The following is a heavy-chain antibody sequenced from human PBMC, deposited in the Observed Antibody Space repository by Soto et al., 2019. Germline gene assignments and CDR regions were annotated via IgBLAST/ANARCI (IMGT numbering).Heavy chain of an antibody. CDR2: INIDGSST. Sequence: EVQLVESGGGLVQPGGPLRLSCAASGFTFSSYWMHWVRQAPGKGLVWVSRINIDGSSTNYAESVKGRFTISRDNAKNTVYLQMNSLRAEDTAVYYCARGGRGGFDYWGQGTLVIVSS. CDR3: ARGGRGGFDY. V-gene: IGHV3-74*01. J-gene: IGHJ4*02. D-gene: IGHD3-16*01. CDR1: GFTFSSYW.